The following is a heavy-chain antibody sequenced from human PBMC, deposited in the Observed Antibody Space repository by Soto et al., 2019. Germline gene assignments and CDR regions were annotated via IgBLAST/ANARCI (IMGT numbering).Heavy chain of an antibody. D-gene: IGHD3-3*01. J-gene: IGHJ6*02. CDR1: GFTFSSYA. CDR2: ISYDGSNK. CDR3: ARVTGDDFWSGYYSGDGMDV. V-gene: IGHV3-30-3*01. Sequence: QVQLVESGGGVVQPGRSLRLSCAASGFTFSSYAMHWVRQAPGKGLEWVAVISYDGSNKYYADSVKGRFTISRDNSKNTLYLQMNSLRAEDTAVYYCARVTGDDFWSGYYSGDGMDVWGQGTTVTVSS.